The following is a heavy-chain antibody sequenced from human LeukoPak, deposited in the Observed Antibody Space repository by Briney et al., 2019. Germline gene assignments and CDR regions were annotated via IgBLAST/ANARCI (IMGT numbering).Heavy chain of an antibody. V-gene: IGHV3-30-3*01. D-gene: IGHD3-10*01. CDR2: ISYDGDNN. CDR1: GFTFSSYG. Sequence: GGTLSLSCTASGFTFSSYGMHWVRQAPGKGLEWVAVISYDGDNNYYADSVKGVFTIFRDNSKNTLYLQMNILRAEDTAVYYCAGSEAAWDPFDIWGQGTLVTVSS. J-gene: IGHJ4*01. CDR3: AGSEAAWDPFDI.